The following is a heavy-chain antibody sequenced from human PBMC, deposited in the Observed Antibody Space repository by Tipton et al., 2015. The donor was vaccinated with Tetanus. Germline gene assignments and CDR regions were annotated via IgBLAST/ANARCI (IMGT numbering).Heavy chain of an antibody. CDR3: AKGDPGNFDS. Sequence: QLVQSGAEVKKPGESLKISCKGSGYSFGIYWLAWVRQMPGKGPEWVGLIYPGASDTKISPSFRGQVTFSVDTSITTAYLQWSSLKAWDTAIYYCAKGDPGNFDSWGQGTQVIVSS. CDR2: IYPGASDT. CDR1: GYSFGIYW. J-gene: IGHJ4*02. D-gene: IGHD3-9*01. V-gene: IGHV5-51*01.